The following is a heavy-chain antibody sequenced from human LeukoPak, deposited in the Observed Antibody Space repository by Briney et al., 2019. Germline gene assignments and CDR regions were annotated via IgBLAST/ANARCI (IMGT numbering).Heavy chain of an antibody. J-gene: IGHJ4*02. V-gene: IGHV1-18*01. CDR2: ISAYNGNT. D-gene: IGHD5-24*01. Sequence: ASVKVSCKASGYTFTSYGISWVRQAPGQGLGGMGWISAYNGNTNYAQKLQGRVTMTTDTSTSTAYMELRSLRSDDTAVYYCARDRAGMATTKIHPFDYWGQGTLVTVSS. CDR1: GYTFTSYG. CDR3: ARDRAGMATTKIHPFDY.